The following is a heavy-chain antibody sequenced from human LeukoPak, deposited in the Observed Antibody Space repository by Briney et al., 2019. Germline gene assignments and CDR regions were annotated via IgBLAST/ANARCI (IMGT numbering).Heavy chain of an antibody. CDR2: ISAYNGNT. V-gene: IGHV1-18*01. Sequence: ASVKVSCKASGYTFTSYGISWVRQAPGQGLECMGWISAYNGNTNYAQKLQGRVTMTTDTSTSTAYMELRSLRSDDTAVYYCARDLEYYDFWSCYPNTSWGQGTLVTVSS. CDR1: GYTFTSYG. J-gene: IGHJ5*02. D-gene: IGHD3-3*01. CDR3: ARDLEYYDFWSCYPNTS.